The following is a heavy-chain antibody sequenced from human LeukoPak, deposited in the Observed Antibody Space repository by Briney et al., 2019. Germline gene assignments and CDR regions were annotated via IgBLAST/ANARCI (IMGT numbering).Heavy chain of an antibody. D-gene: IGHD3-10*01. CDR2: INHSGST. Sequence: SETLSLTRAVYGGSFSGYYWSWIRQRPGKGRGWIGGINHSGSTNYNPSLKSRVTISVDTSKNQFSLKLSSVTAADTAVYYCARGPVRTVRRVIRYHFDYWGQGTLVTVSS. CDR3: ARGPVRTVRRVIRYHFDY. CDR1: GGSFSGYY. J-gene: IGHJ4*02. V-gene: IGHV4-34*01.